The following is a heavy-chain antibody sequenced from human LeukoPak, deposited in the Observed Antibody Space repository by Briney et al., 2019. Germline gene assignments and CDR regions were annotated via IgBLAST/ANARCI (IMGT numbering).Heavy chain of an antibody. CDR3: ARVATVTPSFDY. J-gene: IGHJ4*02. CDR1: GGSFSGYY. Sequence: PSKTLSLTCAVYGGSFSGYYWSWIRQPPGKGLEWIGEINHSGSTNYNPSLKSRVTISVDTSKNQFSLKLSSVTAADTAVYYCARVATVTPSFDYWGQGTLVTVSS. D-gene: IGHD4-11*01. CDR2: INHSGST. V-gene: IGHV4-34*01.